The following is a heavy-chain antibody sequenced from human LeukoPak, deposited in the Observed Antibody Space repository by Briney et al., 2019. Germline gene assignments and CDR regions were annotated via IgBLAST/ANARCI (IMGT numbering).Heavy chain of an antibody. Sequence: SETLSLTCTLSGGSFSQYYWSWIRQPPGKGPEWIGYVYRSSNTNYNPSLKSRVTISVDTSKNHFSLNLTSVTAADTAVYYCARVIDFAYSLFELWGRGTLVTVSS. CDR3: ARVIDFAYSLFEL. D-gene: IGHD3-16*02. V-gene: IGHV4-59*01. J-gene: IGHJ2*01. CDR2: VYRSSNT. CDR1: GGSFSQYY.